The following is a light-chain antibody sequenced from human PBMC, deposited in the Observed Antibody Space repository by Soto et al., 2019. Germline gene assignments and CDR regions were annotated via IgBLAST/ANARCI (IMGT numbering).Light chain of an antibody. Sequence: QSALTQPASVSGSPGQSITISCTGTSSDVGSYNLVSWYQQHPGKAPKLMIYEGSKRPSGVSNRFSASKSGDTASLTISGLQAEDEADYYCCSYAGSFVVFGGGTKVTVL. CDR3: CSYAGSFVV. V-gene: IGLV2-23*01. J-gene: IGLJ2*01. CDR1: SSDVGSYNL. CDR2: EGS.